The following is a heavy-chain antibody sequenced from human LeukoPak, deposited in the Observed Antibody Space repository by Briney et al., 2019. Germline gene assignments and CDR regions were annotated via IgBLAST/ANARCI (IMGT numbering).Heavy chain of an antibody. CDR1: GGTFSKFA. V-gene: IGHV1-69*04. CDR2: IIPILGIA. CDR3: ARELIAAAGTAVDY. D-gene: IGHD6-13*01. J-gene: IGHJ4*02. Sequence: SVKVSCKPSGGTFSKFAISWVRQAPGQGLEWMGRIIPILGIANYAQKFQGRVTITADKSTSTAYMELSSLRSEDTAVYYCARELIAAAGTAVDYWGQGALVTVSS.